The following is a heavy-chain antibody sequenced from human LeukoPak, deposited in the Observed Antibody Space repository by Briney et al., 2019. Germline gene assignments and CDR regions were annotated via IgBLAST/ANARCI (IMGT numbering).Heavy chain of an antibody. D-gene: IGHD3-16*01. Sequence: SETLSLTCSVSGGSISSSSYFWGWIRQPPGKGLEWIASVHHSGSTYYNPSLKSRLTISVDTSKNQFSLKFNSVTAADTAVYYCATYKYDYVWGNQHFDYWGQGTLVAVSS. V-gene: IGHV4-39*07. CDR2: VHHSGST. CDR3: ATYKYDYVWGNQHFDY. J-gene: IGHJ4*02. CDR1: GGSISSSSYF.